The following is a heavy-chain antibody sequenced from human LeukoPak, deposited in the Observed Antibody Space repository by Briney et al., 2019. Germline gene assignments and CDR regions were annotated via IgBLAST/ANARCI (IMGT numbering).Heavy chain of an antibody. CDR2: IGASGSTT. CDR1: GFTFSNFE. CDR3: ARDYGVDY. Sequence: GGSLRLSCAASGFTFSNFEMTWVRQAPGMGLEWVSYIGASGSTTNYADSVKGRFTISRDNAENSLYLQMNNLRAEDTAVYYCARDYGVDYWGQGTLVTVSS. V-gene: IGHV3-48*03. D-gene: IGHD4-17*01. J-gene: IGHJ4*02.